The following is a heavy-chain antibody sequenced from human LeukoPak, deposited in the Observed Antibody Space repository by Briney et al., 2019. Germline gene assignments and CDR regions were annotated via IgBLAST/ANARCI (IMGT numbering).Heavy chain of an antibody. D-gene: IGHD3-22*01. Sequence: SETLSLTCTVSGGSISSYYWSWIRQPPGKGLEWIGNIYSSGSTSYNPSLMSRLSISVDTSKSQFSLELTSVTAADTAVYYCARASTSNYYYSYWGQGTLVTVSS. J-gene: IGHJ4*02. V-gene: IGHV4-59*06. CDR2: IYSSGST. CDR1: GGSISSYY. CDR3: ARASTSNYYYSY.